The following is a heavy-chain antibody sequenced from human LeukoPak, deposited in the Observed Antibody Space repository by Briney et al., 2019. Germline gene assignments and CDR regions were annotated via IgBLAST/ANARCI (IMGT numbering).Heavy chain of an antibody. D-gene: IGHD6-6*01. V-gene: IGHV3-21*01. CDR3: ARGIYSSSIFDY. CDR2: ISSSSSYI. CDR1: GFTFSSYS. J-gene: IGHJ4*02. Sequence: GGSLRLSCAASGFTFSSYSMNWVRQAPGKGLEWVSSISSSSSYIYYADSVKGRFTIPRDYAKNSLYLQMNSLRAEDTAVYYCARGIYSSSIFDYWGQGTLVTVSS.